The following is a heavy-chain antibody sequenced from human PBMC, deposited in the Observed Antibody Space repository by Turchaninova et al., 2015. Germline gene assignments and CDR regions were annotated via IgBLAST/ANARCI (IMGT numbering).Heavy chain of an antibody. CDR2: INHRGST. Sequence: QVQLQQWGAGLLKPSETLSLTCAVYGGSFSGYYWSWSRHPPGKGLECIGEINHRGSTNYNPSLKSRVTISVDTSKNQFSLKLSSVTAADTAVYYCARLSFREGDYWGQGTLVTVSS. D-gene: IGHD3-10*01. J-gene: IGHJ4*02. CDR1: GGSFSGYY. V-gene: IGHV4-34*01. CDR3: ARLSFREGDY.